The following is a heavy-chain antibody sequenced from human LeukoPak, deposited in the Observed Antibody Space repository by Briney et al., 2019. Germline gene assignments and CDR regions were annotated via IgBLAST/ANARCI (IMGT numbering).Heavy chain of an antibody. CDR1: GFTFSSLW. CDR3: AKGGEGIFGHRPFDI. D-gene: IGHD3/OR15-3a*01. Sequence: PGGSLRLSCAASGFTFSSLWMHWVRQAPGKGLEWVSGISWNSGSIGYADSVKGRFTISRDNAKNSLYLQMNSLRAEDTALYYCAKGGEGIFGHRPFDIWGQGTMVTVSS. V-gene: IGHV3-9*01. CDR2: ISWNSGSI. J-gene: IGHJ3*02.